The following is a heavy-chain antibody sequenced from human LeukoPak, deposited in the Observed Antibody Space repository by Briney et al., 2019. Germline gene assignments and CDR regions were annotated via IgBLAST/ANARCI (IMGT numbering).Heavy chain of an antibody. Sequence: GGSLRLSCAASGFTFNNYWMSWVRQAPGKGLEWVANIKQDGSEKYYVDSVKGRFTISRDNAKNSLYLQMSSLRAEDTAVYFCVRDRFLEWLPDFDYWGQGTLVTVSS. CDR3: VRDRFLEWLPDFDY. CDR1: GFTFNNYW. V-gene: IGHV3-7*01. J-gene: IGHJ4*02. D-gene: IGHD3-3*01. CDR2: IKQDGSEK.